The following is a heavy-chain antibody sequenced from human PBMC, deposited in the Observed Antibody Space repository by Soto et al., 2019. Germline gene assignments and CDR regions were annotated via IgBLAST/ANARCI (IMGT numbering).Heavy chain of an antibody. J-gene: IGHJ4*02. CDR3: ARDFRTTVDY. D-gene: IGHD4-17*01. CDR2: ISYDGSNK. V-gene: IGHV3-30-3*01. CDR1: GFTFSSYA. Sequence: GGSLRLSCAASGFTFSSYAMHWVRQAPGKGLEWVAVISYDGSNKYYADSVKGRFTISRDNSKNTLYLQMNSLRAEDTAVYYCARDFRTTVDYWGQGTLVTVSS.